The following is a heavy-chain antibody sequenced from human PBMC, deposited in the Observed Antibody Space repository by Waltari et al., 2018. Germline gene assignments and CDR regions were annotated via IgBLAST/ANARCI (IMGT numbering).Heavy chain of an antibody. D-gene: IGHD2-2*01. J-gene: IGHJ3*02. CDR3: AREGSSTSCPQDAFDI. CDR2: IYYSGST. CDR1: GGSISSSSYY. V-gene: IGHV4-39*07. Sequence: QLQLQESGPGLVKPSETLSLTCTVSGGSISSSSYYWGWIRQPPGKGLEWIGSIYYSGSTYYSPALKSRVTRSVDTSKNQFSLKLSSVTAADTAVYYCAREGSSTSCPQDAFDIWGQGTMVTVSS.